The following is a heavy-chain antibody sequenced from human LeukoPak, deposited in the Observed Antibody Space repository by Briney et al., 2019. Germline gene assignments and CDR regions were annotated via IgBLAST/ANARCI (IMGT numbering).Heavy chain of an antibody. J-gene: IGHJ5*02. CDR3: ARPYCSSTSCYSWFDP. Sequence: GASVKVSCKASGYTFTGYYMHWVRQAPGHGLEWMGWINPNSGGTNYAQKFQGRVTMTRDTSISTAYMELSRLRSDDTAVYYCARPYCSSTSCYSWFDPWGQGTLVTVSS. D-gene: IGHD2-2*01. CDR1: GYTFTGYY. CDR2: INPNSGGT. V-gene: IGHV1-2*02.